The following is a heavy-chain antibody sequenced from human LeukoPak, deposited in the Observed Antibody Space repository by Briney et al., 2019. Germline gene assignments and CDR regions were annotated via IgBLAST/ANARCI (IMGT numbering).Heavy chain of an antibody. Sequence: XETLSLTCNVSSGSISRNNWWSWVRQPPGKSLEWIGQIYHSGDTNYNPSLKSRVIMSVDKSKNQFSLHLNSVTAADSAVYYCSRATIAASGQMDSWGQGILVTVSS. J-gene: IGHJ4*02. CDR1: SGSISRNNW. D-gene: IGHD6-13*01. CDR3: SRATIAASGQMDS. V-gene: IGHV4-4*02. CDR2: IYHSGDT.